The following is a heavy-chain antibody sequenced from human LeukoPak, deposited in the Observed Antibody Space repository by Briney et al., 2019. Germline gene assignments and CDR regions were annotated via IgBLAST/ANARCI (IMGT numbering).Heavy chain of an antibody. V-gene: IGHV5-51*01. CDR2: IYPGDSDT. CDR1: GYSFTSYW. J-gene: IGHJ3*02. CDR3: ARQRTYYDSSDDPDAFDI. D-gene: IGHD3-22*01. Sequence: GESLKISCKGSGYSFTSYWIGWVRQMPGKGLEWMGIIYPGDSDTRYSPSFQGQVTISADKSISTAYLQWSSLKASDTAMYYCARQRTYYDSSDDPDAFDIWCQGTMVTVSS.